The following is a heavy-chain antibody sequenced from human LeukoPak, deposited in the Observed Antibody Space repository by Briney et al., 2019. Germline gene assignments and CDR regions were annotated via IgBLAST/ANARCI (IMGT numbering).Heavy chain of an antibody. CDR2: IKGDGSST. D-gene: IGHD2-15*01. J-gene: IGHJ4*02. CDR3: AKDYSGYCSGGSCYSPGYFDY. Sequence: GGSLRLSCVASAFTFNNYWMHWVRQAPGKGLVWVSRIKGDGSSTNYADSVRGRFTISRDNAKNTVYLQMNSLRAEDTAVYYCAKDYSGYCSGGSCYSPGYFDYWGQGTLVTVSS. V-gene: IGHV3-74*01. CDR1: AFTFNNYW.